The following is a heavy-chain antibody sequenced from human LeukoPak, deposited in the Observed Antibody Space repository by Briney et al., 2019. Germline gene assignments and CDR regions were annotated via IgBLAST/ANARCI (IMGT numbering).Heavy chain of an antibody. CDR3: AIPLVPDDFVGNWFVP. V-gene: IGHV3-48*03. D-gene: IGHD6-6*01. CDR2: ISSSGSTI. CDR1: GFSLSSYE. Sequence: PAESLTLSCAASGFSLSSYEMSWVRQPPGKGLEWVSYISSSGSTIYYADSVKARVNSSRHNAKNSLYVQMDSVRAEDTAGYYCAIPLVPDDFVGNWFVPWGEGTLVTVSS. J-gene: IGHJ5*02.